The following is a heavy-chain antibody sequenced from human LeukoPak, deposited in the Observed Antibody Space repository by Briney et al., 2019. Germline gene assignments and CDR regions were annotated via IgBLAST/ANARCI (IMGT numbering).Heavy chain of an antibody. V-gene: IGHV1-69*06. Sequence: SVKVSCKASGGTFGSYAISWVRQAPGQGLEWMGGIIPIFGTANYAQKFQGRVTITADKSASTAYMELSSLRSEDTAVYYCASPEYCSGGSCYSPWGQGTLVTVSS. J-gene: IGHJ5*02. CDR1: GGTFGSYA. D-gene: IGHD2-15*01. CDR3: ASPEYCSGGSCYSP. CDR2: IIPIFGTA.